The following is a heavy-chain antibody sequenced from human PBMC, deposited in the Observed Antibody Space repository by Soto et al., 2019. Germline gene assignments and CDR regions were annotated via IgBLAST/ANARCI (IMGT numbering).Heavy chain of an antibody. J-gene: IGHJ4*02. V-gene: IGHV4-61*01. CDR2: IYYSGST. CDR1: GGSVSSGSYY. Sequence: ETLSLTCTVSGGSVSSGSYYWSWIRQPPGKGLEWIGYIYYSGSTNYNPSLKSRVTISVDTSKNQFSLKLSSVTAADTAVYYCASTKEDTAMVGTFDYWGQGTLVTVSS. D-gene: IGHD5-18*01. CDR3: ASTKEDTAMVGTFDY.